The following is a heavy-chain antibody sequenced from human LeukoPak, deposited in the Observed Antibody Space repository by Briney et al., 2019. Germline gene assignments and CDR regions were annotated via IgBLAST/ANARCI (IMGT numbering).Heavy chain of an antibody. CDR1: GGSISSGSHY. Sequence: SQTLSLTCTVSGGSISSGSHYWSWIRQPPGKGLEWIGYIYYSGSTNYNPSLKSRVTISVDTSKNQFSLKLSSVTAADTAVYYCARDRYYYGSGSPPVGPWGQGTLVTVSS. D-gene: IGHD3-10*01. V-gene: IGHV4-61*01. CDR2: IYYSGST. J-gene: IGHJ5*02. CDR3: ARDRYYYGSGSPPVGP.